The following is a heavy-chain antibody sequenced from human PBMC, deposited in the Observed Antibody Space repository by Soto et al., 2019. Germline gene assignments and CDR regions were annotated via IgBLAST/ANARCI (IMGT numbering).Heavy chain of an antibody. CDR2: ISGGGDGT. Sequence: GGSLRLSCAASGFHFNSYAMSWVHQAPGKGPEWVSGISGGGDGTYYADSVKGRFTISRDNSKNTLYLQMNSLRDEDTGVYYCTKEGGTVGIQIFDQWGQGTQVTVSS. V-gene: IGHV3-23*01. CDR3: TKEGGTVGIQIFDQ. CDR1: GFHFNSYA. D-gene: IGHD2-21*01. J-gene: IGHJ4*02.